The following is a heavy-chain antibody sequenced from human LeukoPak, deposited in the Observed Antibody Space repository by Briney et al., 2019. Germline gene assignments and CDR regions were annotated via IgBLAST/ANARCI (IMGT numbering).Heavy chain of an antibody. V-gene: IGHV3-23*01. J-gene: IGHJ6*03. Sequence: GGSLRLSCAASGFTFSSYAMSWVRQAPGKGLEWVSGISGSGGSTYYADSVKGRFTISRDNSKNNLYLLMNSLRAEDTAVYYCAKTSGATPYYYYMDVWGKGDTVTVSS. CDR1: GFTFSSYA. CDR2: ISGSGGST. D-gene: IGHD3-10*01. CDR3: AKTSGATPYYYYMDV.